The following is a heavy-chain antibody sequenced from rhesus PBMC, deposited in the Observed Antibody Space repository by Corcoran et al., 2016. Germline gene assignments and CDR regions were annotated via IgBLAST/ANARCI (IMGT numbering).Heavy chain of an antibody. CDR3: ARHDDGSSYMDY. D-gene: IGHD4-29*01. CDR2: ISSGSGSTT. J-gene: IGHJ4*01. CDR1: GINFSEHY. V-gene: IGHV3-110*02. Sequence: EVQLVESGGGLVQPGGALRLYCAASGINFSEHYMDWGRQGPGKGLEWFSSISSGSGSTTLYPDSVKGRFTISRDNAKNTVYLQMNSLRAEDTAVYYCARHDDGSSYMDYWGQGVLVTVSS.